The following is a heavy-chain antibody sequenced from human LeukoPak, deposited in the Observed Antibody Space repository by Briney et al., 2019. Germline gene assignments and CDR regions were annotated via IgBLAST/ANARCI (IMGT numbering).Heavy chain of an antibody. J-gene: IGHJ4*02. CDR1: GGSISRGSYY. CDR2: ISTSGST. V-gene: IGHV4-61*02. CDR3: ARDGMAAAGTWFDY. D-gene: IGHD6-13*01. Sequence: SQTLSLTCTVSGGSISRGSYYWSWIRQPAGKGLECIGRISTSGSTNYNPSLKSRVTMSVDTSKNQFSLKLSSVTAADTAVYYCARDGMAAAGTWFDYWGQGTLVTVSS.